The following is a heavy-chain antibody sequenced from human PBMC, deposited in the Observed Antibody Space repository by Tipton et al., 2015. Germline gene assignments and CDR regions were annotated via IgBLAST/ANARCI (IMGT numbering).Heavy chain of an antibody. Sequence: TLSLTCTVSGGFIGNSNYYWGWIRQPPGKGLEWIGSIYYSGSTYYNPSLKSRVTISVDTSKNDFSVKLTSVTAADTAVYYCASYLTIFGVVKYYYGMDVWGQGTTVIVSS. CDR2: IYYSGST. CDR1: GGFIGNSNYY. V-gene: IGHV4-39*02. D-gene: IGHD3-3*01. J-gene: IGHJ6*02. CDR3: ASYLTIFGVVKYYYGMDV.